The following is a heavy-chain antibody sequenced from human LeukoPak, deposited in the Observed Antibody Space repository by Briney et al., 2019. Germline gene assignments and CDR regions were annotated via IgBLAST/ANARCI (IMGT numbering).Heavy chain of an antibody. Sequence: GGSLRLFCAASGFTFSSYSMNWVGQAPGKGLEGVSYISSSSSTIYYADSVKGRFTISRDNAKNSLYVQMKRLRGEDTAVYYCTTGPYYFDYWGQGTLVTVSS. CDR3: TTGPYYFDY. V-gene: IGHV3-48*01. CDR1: GFTFSSYS. CDR2: ISSSSSTI. J-gene: IGHJ4*02.